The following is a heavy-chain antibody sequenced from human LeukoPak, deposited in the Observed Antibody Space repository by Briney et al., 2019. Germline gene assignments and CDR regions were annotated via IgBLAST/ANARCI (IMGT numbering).Heavy chain of an antibody. V-gene: IGHV3-13*01. J-gene: IGHJ3*02. CDR1: GFTFSSYD. CDR2: IGTAGDT. D-gene: IGHD3-3*01. Sequence: GGSLRLSCAAPGFTFSSYDMHWVRQATGKGLEWVSAIGTAGDTYYPGSVKGRFTISRENAKNSLYLQINSLRAGDTAVYYCATSITGPAFDIWGQGTMVTVSS. CDR3: ATSITGPAFDI.